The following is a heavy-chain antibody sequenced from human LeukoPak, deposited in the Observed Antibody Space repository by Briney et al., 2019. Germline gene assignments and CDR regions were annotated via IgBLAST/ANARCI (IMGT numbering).Heavy chain of an antibody. CDR3: AKAPVTTCSGAYCYPFDY. Sequence: GGSLRLSCAASGFTFSSYSMNWVRQAPGKGLEWVSSISSSSSYIYYADSVKGRFTISRDNAKNTLYLQMNSLRAEDAAVYYCAKAPVTTCSGAYCYPFDYWGQGTLVTVSS. J-gene: IGHJ4*02. CDR2: ISSSSSYI. V-gene: IGHV3-21*04. D-gene: IGHD2-15*01. CDR1: GFTFSSYS.